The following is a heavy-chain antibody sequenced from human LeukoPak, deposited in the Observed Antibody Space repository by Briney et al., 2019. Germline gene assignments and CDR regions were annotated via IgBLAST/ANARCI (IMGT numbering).Heavy chain of an antibody. Sequence: PGGSLRLSCAASGFTFSSYAMHWVRQAPGKGLEYVSAISSNGGSTYYANSVKGGFTISRDNSKNTLYLQMSSLRAEDMAVYYCARGLSIAAAGKNWFDPWGQGTLVTVSS. J-gene: IGHJ5*02. CDR2: ISSNGGST. D-gene: IGHD6-13*01. V-gene: IGHV3-64*01. CDR1: GFTFSSYA. CDR3: ARGLSIAAAGKNWFDP.